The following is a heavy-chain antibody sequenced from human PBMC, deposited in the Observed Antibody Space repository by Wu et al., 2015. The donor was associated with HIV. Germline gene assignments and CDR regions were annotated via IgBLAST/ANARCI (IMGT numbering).Heavy chain of an antibody. J-gene: IGHJ4*02. Sequence: QVQLVQSGPEVKRPGASVNVSCKASYILTSYPIGWVRQAPGQGLEWMGWINPNSGGTNSAQKFQDRVTMTRDTSISTGYMELSRLRSDDTAVYYCARSGLAQHRWYFDYWGQGTLVTVSS. D-gene: IGHD1/OR15-1a*01. CDR1: YILTSYP. V-gene: IGHV1-2*02. CDR2: INPNSGGT. CDR3: ARSGLAQHRWYFDY.